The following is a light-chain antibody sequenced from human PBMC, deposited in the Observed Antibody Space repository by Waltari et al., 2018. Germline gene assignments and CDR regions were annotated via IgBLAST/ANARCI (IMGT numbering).Light chain of an antibody. V-gene: IGLV1-47*01. Sequence: QSVLTQPPSVSGSPGQRVTISCSGSSPSFGLNSLFCSEQLPGTGSKLCIYRNDQWSEGVHDRFSGSKSGTSASLAISGLQSEDEAAYYCAAWDDSRSGLWVFGGGTMLTVL. J-gene: IGLJ3*02. CDR3: AAWDDSRSGLWV. CDR1: SPSFGLNS. CDR2: RND.